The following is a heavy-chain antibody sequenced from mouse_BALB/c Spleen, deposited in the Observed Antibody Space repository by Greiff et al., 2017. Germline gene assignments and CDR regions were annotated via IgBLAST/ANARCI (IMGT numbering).Heavy chain of an antibody. CDR3: ARDYYGSSPPFAY. V-gene: IGHV1-14*01. D-gene: IGHD1-1*01. CDR2: INPYNDGT. CDR1: GYTFTSYV. Sequence: EVKLQESGPELVKPGASVKMSCKASGYTFTSYVMHWVKQKPGQGLEWIGYINPYNDGTKYNEKFKGKATLTSDKSSSTAYMELSSLTSEDSAVYYCARDYYGSSPPFAYWGQGTTLTVSS. J-gene: IGHJ2*01.